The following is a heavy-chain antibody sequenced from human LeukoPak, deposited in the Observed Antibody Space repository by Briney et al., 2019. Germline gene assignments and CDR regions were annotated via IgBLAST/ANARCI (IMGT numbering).Heavy chain of an antibody. V-gene: IGHV4-30-4*01. Sequence: SSQTLSLTCTVSGGSISSGDYYWSWIRQPPGKGLEWIGYIYYSGSTYYNPSLKSRVTISVDTSKNQFSLKLSSVTAADTAVYYCARGATIFEYFDYWGQGTLDTVSS. CDR2: IYYSGST. D-gene: IGHD3-3*01. CDR1: GGSISSGDYY. J-gene: IGHJ4*02. CDR3: ARGATIFEYFDY.